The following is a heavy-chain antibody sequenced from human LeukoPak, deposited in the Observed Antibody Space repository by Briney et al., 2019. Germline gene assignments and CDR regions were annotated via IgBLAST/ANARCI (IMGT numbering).Heavy chain of an antibody. J-gene: IGHJ2*01. CDR1: GFTFSSYG. CDR2: IRYDGSNK. Sequence: PGGSLRLSCAASGFTFSSYGMHWVRQAPGKGLEWVAFIRYDGSNKYYADSVKGRFTISRDNSKNTLYLQMNSLRAEDTAVYYCAKTNCSSTSCPQGYWYFDLWGRGTLVTVSS. D-gene: IGHD2-2*01. CDR3: AKTNCSSTSCPQGYWYFDL. V-gene: IGHV3-30*02.